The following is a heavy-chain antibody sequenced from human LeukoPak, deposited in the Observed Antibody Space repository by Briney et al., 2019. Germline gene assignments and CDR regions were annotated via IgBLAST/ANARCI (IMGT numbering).Heavy chain of an antibody. CDR1: GGSISSGSYY. CDR2: IYTSGST. D-gene: IGHD3-3*01. V-gene: IGHV4-61*02. Sequence: PSETLSLTCTVSGGSISSGSYYWSWIRQPAGKGLEWIGRIYTSGSTNYNPSLKSRVTMSVDTSKNQFSLKLSSVTAADTAVYYCASESFETGFMGFLYYMDVWGKGTTVTVSS. CDR3: ASESFETGFMGFLYYMDV. J-gene: IGHJ6*03.